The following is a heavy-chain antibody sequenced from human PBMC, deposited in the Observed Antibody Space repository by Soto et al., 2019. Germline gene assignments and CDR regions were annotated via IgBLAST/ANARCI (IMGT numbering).Heavy chain of an antibody. V-gene: IGHV3-53*02. Sequence: EVQLVETGGGLIQPGGSLRLSCEASGFTVSSNYMSWVRQAPGKGLEWVSVIYSGGSTYYADSVKGRFTISRDNSKNTPYLDMNSLRAEDTVVYYCASDIPIVSYYYYYGMDVWGQGTTVTVSS. CDR1: GFTVSSNY. D-gene: IGHD2-15*01. J-gene: IGHJ6*02. CDR2: IYSGGST. CDR3: ASDIPIVSYYYYYGMDV.